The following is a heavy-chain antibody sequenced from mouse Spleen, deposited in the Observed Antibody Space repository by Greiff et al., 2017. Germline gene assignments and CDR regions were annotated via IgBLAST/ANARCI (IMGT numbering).Heavy chain of an antibody. CDR1: GYSITSGYY. D-gene: IGHD1-1*01. J-gene: IGHJ3*01. CDR2: ISYDGSN. CDR3: AGYYGSRFAY. V-gene: IGHV3-6*01. Sequence: EVQLVESGPGLVKPSQSLSLTCSVTGYSITSGYYWNWIRQFPGNKLEWMGYISYDGSNNYNPSLKNRISITRDTSKNQFFLKLNSVTTEDTATYYCAGYYGSRFAYWGQGTLVTVSA.